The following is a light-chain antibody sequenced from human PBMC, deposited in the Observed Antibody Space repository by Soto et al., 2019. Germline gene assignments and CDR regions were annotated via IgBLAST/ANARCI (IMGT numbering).Light chain of an antibody. Sequence: EIVLTQPPGTLSLSPGERATLSCRASQSVSSSYLTWYQQQPGQAPRLLIYGASIRATGIPDRFSGSGSGSDFTLTISRREPEDFAVYYCQQYGSSPPITFGQGTRLEIK. J-gene: IGKJ5*01. CDR2: GAS. V-gene: IGKV3-20*01. CDR1: QSVSSSY. CDR3: QQYGSSPPIT.